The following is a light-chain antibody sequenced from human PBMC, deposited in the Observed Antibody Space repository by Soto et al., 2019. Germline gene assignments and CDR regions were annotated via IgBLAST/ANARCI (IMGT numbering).Light chain of an antibody. J-gene: IGLJ7*01. CDR2: EVN. Sequence: QSALTQPASVSGSPGQSITVSCTGSSSDVGYSKFVSWYQQHPGKAPNLIIYEVNKRPSGVSNRFSGSKSGNTASLTISGLQAEDEADYFCCSYAAGATFLFGGGTQLTVL. CDR3: CSYAAGATFL. CDR1: SSDVGYSKF. V-gene: IGLV2-23*02.